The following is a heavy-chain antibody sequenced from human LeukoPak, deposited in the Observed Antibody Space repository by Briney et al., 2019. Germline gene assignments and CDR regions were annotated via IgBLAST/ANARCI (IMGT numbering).Heavy chain of an antibody. CDR3: AKDRPNYHESNGHYYRSYGDY. CDR2: ISSSGDYT. J-gene: IGHJ4*02. V-gene: IGHV3-23*01. Sequence: GGSLRLSCAASGFTFNIYAMSWVRQAPGKGLEWVSSISSSGDYTFYAGSVKDRFTISRDNSKNTLYLQMSRLRAEDTAIYYCAKDRPNYHESNGHYYRSYGDYWGQGTLVTVSS. D-gene: IGHD3-22*01. CDR1: GFTFNIYA.